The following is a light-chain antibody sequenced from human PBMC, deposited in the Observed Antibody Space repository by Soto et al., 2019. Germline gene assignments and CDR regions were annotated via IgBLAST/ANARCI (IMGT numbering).Light chain of an antibody. Sequence: QSVLTQPASVSGSPGQSITVSCTGTNSDVGSYNLISWYQQHPGKAPKLMIYEANKGPSGISNRFSGSKSGNAASLTISGPQAEDESYYYCSSYTSSSPLVFGAGTKLTVL. J-gene: IGLJ1*01. V-gene: IGLV2-14*02. CDR2: EAN. CDR3: SSYTSSSPLV. CDR1: NSDVGSYNL.